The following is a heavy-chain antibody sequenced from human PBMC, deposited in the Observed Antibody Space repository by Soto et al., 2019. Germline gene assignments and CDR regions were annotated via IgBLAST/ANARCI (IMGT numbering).Heavy chain of an antibody. J-gene: IGHJ4*02. D-gene: IGHD3-10*01. CDR1: GFTFSSYA. CDR3: AKVYSGSGSYPLLPLDY. V-gene: IGHV3-23*01. Sequence: EVQLLESGGGLVQPGGSLRLSCAASGFTFSSYAMNWVRQAPGKGLEWVSVIRGSGGSTYYADSVKGRFTISRDNSKNKLYLQMNSLRAEDTAVYYCAKVYSGSGSYPLLPLDYWGQGTLVTVSS. CDR2: IRGSGGST.